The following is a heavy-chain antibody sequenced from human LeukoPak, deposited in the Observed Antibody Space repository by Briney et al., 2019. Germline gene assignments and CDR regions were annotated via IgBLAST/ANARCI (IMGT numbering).Heavy chain of an antibody. V-gene: IGHV3-74*01. CDR3: AKDDGGY. CDR2: IASDGSST. J-gene: IGHJ4*02. D-gene: IGHD3-10*01. Sequence: GGSLRLSCAASGFTFSSYWMNWVRQAPGKGLVWVSRIASDGSSTTYADSVKGRFSISRDNAKNTLYLQMNSLRVEDTAVYYCAKDDGGYWGQGTLVTVSS. CDR1: GFTFSSYW.